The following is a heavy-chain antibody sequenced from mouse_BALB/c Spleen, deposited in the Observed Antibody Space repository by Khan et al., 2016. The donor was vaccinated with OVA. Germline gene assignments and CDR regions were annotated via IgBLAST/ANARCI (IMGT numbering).Heavy chain of an antibody. D-gene: IGHD1-1*01. V-gene: IGHV3-2*02. CDR1: GYSITSGYG. CDR3: ARTGRIKY. CDR2: ISYSGST. Sequence: VQLKESGPGLVKPSQSLSLTCTVTGYSITSGYGRNWIRQLPGNKLEWMGYISYSGSTNYNPSLKSRISITRDTSKNQFFLQLNSVTTEDTATYYCARTGRIKYWGQGTTLTVSS. J-gene: IGHJ2*01.